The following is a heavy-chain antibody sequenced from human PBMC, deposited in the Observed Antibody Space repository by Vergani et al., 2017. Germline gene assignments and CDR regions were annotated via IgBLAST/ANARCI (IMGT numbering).Heavy chain of an antibody. D-gene: IGHD2-2*01. CDR2: IYYSGST. CDR3: ARHLGVVVPAAMPYYMDV. V-gene: IGHV4-59*08. CDR1: GGSISSYY. J-gene: IGHJ6*03. Sequence: QVQLQESGPGLVKPSETLSLTCTVSGGSISSYYWGWIRQPPGKGLEWIGYIYYSGSTNYNPSLKSRVTISVDTSKNQFSLKLSSVTAADTAVYYCARHLGVVVPAAMPYYMDVWGKGTTVTVSS.